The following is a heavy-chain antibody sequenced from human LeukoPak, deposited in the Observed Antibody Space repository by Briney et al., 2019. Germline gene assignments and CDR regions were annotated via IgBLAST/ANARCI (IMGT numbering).Heavy chain of an antibody. CDR2: ISYDGSNK. CDR1: GFKFSSYD. V-gene: IGHV3-30*03. D-gene: IGHD3-10*01. J-gene: IGHJ4*02. Sequence: PGGSLRLSCAASGFKFSSYDMHWVRQAPGTGLEWVAVISYDGSNKYYADSVKGRFTISRDNSKNTLYLQMDSLRAEDTAVYYCARGHFSVLWFLGGQGTLVTVSS. CDR3: ARGHFSVLWFL.